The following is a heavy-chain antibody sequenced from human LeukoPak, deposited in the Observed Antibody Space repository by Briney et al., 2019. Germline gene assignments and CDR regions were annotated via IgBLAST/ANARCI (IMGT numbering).Heavy chain of an antibody. D-gene: IGHD2-15*01. J-gene: IGHJ3*02. Sequence: NSSETLSLTCSVSGGSISSYYWSWIRQPPGKGLEWIGYIYYSGSTNYNPYSGSTNYNPSLKSRVTISVDASKNQFSLKLSSVTAADTAVYYCAREVVAATVDAFDIWGQGTMVTVSS. CDR1: GGSISSYY. CDR3: AREVVAATVDAFDI. CDR2: IYYSGSTNYNPYSGST. V-gene: IGHV4-59*12.